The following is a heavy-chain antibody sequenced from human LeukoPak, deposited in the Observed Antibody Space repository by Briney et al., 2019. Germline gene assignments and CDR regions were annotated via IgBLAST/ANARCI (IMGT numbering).Heavy chain of an antibody. V-gene: IGHV1-69*13. D-gene: IGHD2-2*01. CDR3: ASSPPHCSSTSCSNDAFDI. Sequence: SVKVSCKASGGTFSSYAISWVRQAPGQGLEWMGGIIPIFGTANYAQKFQGRVTITADESTSTAYMELSSLRSEDTAVYYCASSPPHCSSTSCSNDAFDIWGQGTMVTVSS. CDR1: GGTFSSYA. CDR2: IIPIFGTA. J-gene: IGHJ3*02.